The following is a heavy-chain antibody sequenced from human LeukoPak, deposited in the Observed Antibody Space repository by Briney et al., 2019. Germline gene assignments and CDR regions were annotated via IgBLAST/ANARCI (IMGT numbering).Heavy chain of an antibody. V-gene: IGHV4-59*01. D-gene: IGHD1-14*01. CDR2: IYYSGGT. CDR1: GGSISSYY. J-gene: IGHJ4*02. CDR3: ARHPQVYYFDY. Sequence: SETLSLTCTVSGGSISSYYWSWIRQPPGRGLEWIGYIYYSGGTNYNPSLNSRVTISVDTSKNQFSLELSSVTAADTAVYYCARHPQVYYFDYWGQGTLVTVSS.